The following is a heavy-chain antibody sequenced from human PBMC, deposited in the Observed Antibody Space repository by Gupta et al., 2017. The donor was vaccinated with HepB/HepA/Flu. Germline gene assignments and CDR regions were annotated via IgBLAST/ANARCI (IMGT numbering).Heavy chain of an antibody. CDR1: GGSIISSSHY. J-gene: IGHJ4*02. CDR2: IYYSGST. D-gene: IGHD6-19*01. CDR3: ARLMYSSLYYFDY. Sequence: QLQLQESCPGLVKPSETLSLTCTFSGGSIISSSHYWGWIRQPPGKGLDGIGSIYYSGSTYYNPSLKSPVTISVETSKNQFSLKLSSVTAADTAVYYCARLMYSSLYYFDYWGQGTLVSVSS. V-gene: IGHV4-39*01.